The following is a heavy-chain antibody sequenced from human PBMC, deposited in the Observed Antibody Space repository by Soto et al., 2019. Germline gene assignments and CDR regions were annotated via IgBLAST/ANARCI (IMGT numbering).Heavy chain of an antibody. Sequence: PSETLSLTCTASGGSISSYYWSWIRQAAGKGLEWIGRIYTSGSTNYNPSLKSRVTMSVDTSKNQFSLKLSSVTAADTAVYYCARGSSIAARPDWFDPWGQGTLVTVSS. CDR3: ARGSSIAARPDWFDP. V-gene: IGHV4-4*07. CDR1: GGSISSYY. D-gene: IGHD6-6*01. CDR2: IYTSGST. J-gene: IGHJ5*02.